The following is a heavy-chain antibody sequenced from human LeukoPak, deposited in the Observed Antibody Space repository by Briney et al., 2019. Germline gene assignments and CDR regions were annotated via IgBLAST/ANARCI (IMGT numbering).Heavy chain of an antibody. V-gene: IGHV4-34*09. D-gene: IGHD3-22*01. CDR2: INHSGST. CDR3: ARGPYDSSGYYLGEYYYYGMDV. J-gene: IGHJ6*02. CDR1: GGSFSGYY. Sequence: PSETLSLTCAVYGGSFSGYYWSWIRQPPGKGLGWIGEINHSGSTNYNPSLKSRVTISVDTSKNQFSLKLSSVTAADTAVYYCARGPYDSSGYYLGEYYYYGMDVWGQGTTVTVSS.